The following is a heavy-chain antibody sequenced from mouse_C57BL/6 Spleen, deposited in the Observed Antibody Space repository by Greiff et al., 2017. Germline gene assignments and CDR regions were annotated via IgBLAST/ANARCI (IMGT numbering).Heavy chain of an antibody. Sequence: EVKLMESEGGLVQPGSSMKLSCTASGFTFSDYYMAWVRQVPEKGLEWVANINYDGSSTYYLDSLKSRFIISRDNAKNILYLQMSSLKSEDTATYYCARGGYYYGSSYPYYFDYWGQGTTLTVSS. CDR3: ARGGYYYGSSYPYYFDY. J-gene: IGHJ2*01. V-gene: IGHV5-16*01. D-gene: IGHD1-1*01. CDR2: INYDGSST. CDR1: GFTFSDYY.